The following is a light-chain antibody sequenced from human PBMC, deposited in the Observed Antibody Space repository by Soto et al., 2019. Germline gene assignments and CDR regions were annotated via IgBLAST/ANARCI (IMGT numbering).Light chain of an antibody. CDR2: DAS. CDR1: QSVSSY. J-gene: IGKJ1*01. CDR3: QQRSNWPPWT. V-gene: IGKV3-11*01. Sequence: EMVLTQSPDTLSLSPGERATLSCRASQSVSSYLAWYQQKPGQAPRLLIYDASNRATGIPARFSGSGSGTDFTLTISSLEPEDFAVYYCQQRSNWPPWTFGQGTKVDIK.